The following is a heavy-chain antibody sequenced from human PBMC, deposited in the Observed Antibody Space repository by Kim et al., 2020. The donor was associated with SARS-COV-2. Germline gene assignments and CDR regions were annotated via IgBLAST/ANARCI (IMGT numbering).Heavy chain of an antibody. CDR2: NYYSGSS. V-gene: IGHV4-39*01. D-gene: IGHD3-3*01. CDR1: GGSISSSSYY. Sequence: SETLSLTCTVSGGSISSSSYYWGWIRQPPGKGLEWIGCNYYSGSSYSNPSLKSRVTISVDTSKNQFSLKLSSVTAADTAVYCCARLQLHRSTIFGVVEKGHWFDLWGRGPRVTVSS. CDR3: ARLQLHRSTIFGVVEKGHWFDL. J-gene: IGHJ5*02.